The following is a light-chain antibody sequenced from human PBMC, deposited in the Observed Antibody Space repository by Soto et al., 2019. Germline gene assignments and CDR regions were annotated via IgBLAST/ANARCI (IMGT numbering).Light chain of an antibody. CDR1: NSDVGGYNF. J-gene: IGLJ2*01. CDR3: CSYAGSNNVV. Sequence: QSALTQPASVSGSPGQSITISCTGTNSDVGGYNFVSWYQQDPGKAPKLLIYEASKRPSGVSSRFSGSKSGNTASLTISGLQAEDEADYFCCSYAGSNNVVFGGGTKVTVL. CDR2: EAS. V-gene: IGLV2-23*01.